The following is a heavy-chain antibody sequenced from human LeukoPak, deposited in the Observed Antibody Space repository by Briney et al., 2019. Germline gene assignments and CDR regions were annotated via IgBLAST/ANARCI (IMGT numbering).Heavy chain of an antibody. CDR1: EFTFSSCA. D-gene: IGHD6-19*01. CDR2: INDYGTTT. J-gene: IGHJ4*02. Sequence: GGSLRLSCSASEFTFSSCAMHWVRQAPGMGLEYVSGINDYGTTTHYGDSVRGRVTISRDDSKNTVHLQMSSLRAEDTAVYYCVKDLSGWYSFDYWGQGTLVTVSS. V-gene: IGHV3-64D*09. CDR3: VKDLSGWYSFDY.